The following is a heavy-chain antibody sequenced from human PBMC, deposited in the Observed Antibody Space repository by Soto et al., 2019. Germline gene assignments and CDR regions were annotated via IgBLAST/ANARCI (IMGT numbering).Heavy chain of an antibody. D-gene: IGHD6-19*01. Sequence: GASVKLCSKASRDTFTCNYMHWLRQAPGQGLEWMGIINPSGGSTSYAQKFQGRVTMTRDTSTSTVYMELSSLRSEDTAVYYCARDVAVAGTFHYWGQGTLVPVSS. V-gene: IGHV1-46*01. CDR1: RDTFTCNY. CDR2: INPSGGST. J-gene: IGHJ4*02. CDR3: ARDVAVAGTFHY.